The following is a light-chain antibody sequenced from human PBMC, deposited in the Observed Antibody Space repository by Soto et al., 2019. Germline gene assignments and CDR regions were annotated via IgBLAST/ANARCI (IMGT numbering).Light chain of an antibody. CDR3: MQGTHWPPEVT. Sequence: DVVMTQSPLSLPVTLGQPASISCRSSQSLVYSDGNTYLHWFQQRPGQSPRRLIYKVSNRDSGVPDRFSGSGSGTDFTLTISRVEAEDVGVYYCMQGTHWPPEVTFGGGTKVEIK. CDR1: QSLVYSDGNTY. CDR2: KVS. V-gene: IGKV2-30*01. J-gene: IGKJ4*01.